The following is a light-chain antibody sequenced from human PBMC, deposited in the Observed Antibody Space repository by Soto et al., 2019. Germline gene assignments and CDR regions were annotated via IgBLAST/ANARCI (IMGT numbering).Light chain of an antibody. Sequence: DIQMTQSPSTLSASVGDRVTITCRASQSIGDSLAWYQQKPGKAPKLLIYAASSLQSGVPSRFSGSGSGTDFTLTISSLQPEDFATYYCQQGYSTPITFGQGTRLEIK. J-gene: IGKJ5*01. CDR2: AAS. CDR3: QQGYSTPIT. CDR1: QSIGDS. V-gene: IGKV1-39*01.